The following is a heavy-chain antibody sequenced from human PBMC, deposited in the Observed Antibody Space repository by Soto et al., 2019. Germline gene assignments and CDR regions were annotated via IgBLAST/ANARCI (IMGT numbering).Heavy chain of an antibody. J-gene: IGHJ6*02. CDR3: AMVDNYVTPTPQDV. D-gene: IGHD3-16*01. CDR2: ISHYSGNT. CDR1: GYIFVNYG. V-gene: IGHV1-18*01. Sequence: QVQLVQSGDEVRKPGSSVKVSCKASGYIFVNYGIAWVRQAPGQGLEWMGWISHYSGNTHYASKVQGRLTMTTDTSTSTADMDLGSLTSYDTAVYYCAMVDNYVTPTPQDVWGQGTTVTVSS.